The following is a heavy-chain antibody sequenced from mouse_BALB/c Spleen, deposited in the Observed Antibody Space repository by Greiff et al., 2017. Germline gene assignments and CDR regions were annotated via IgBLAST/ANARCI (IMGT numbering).Heavy chain of an antibody. CDR3: ASDGYYVDYFDY. V-gene: IGHV14-3*02. CDR2: IDPANGNT. J-gene: IGHJ2*01. CDR1: GFNIKDTY. Sequence: VHVKQSGAELVKPGASVKLSCTASGFNIKDTYMHWVKQRPEQGLEWIGRIDPANGNTKYDPKFQGKATITADTSSNTAYLQLSSLTSEDTAVYYCASDGYYVDYFDYWGQGTTLTVSS. D-gene: IGHD2-3*01.